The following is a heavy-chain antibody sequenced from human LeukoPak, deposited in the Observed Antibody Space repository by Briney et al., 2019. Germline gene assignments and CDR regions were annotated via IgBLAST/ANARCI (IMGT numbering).Heavy chain of an antibody. CDR1: GGTFSSYA. Sequence: SVKVSCKASGGTFSSYAISWVPQAPGQGLEWMGRIIPIFGTANYAQKFQGRVTITTDESTSTAYMELSSLRSEDTAVYYCARGSGDYVVLENAFDIWGQGTMVTVSS. V-gene: IGHV1-69*05. J-gene: IGHJ3*02. CDR2: IIPIFGTA. CDR3: ARGSGDYVVLENAFDI. D-gene: IGHD4-17*01.